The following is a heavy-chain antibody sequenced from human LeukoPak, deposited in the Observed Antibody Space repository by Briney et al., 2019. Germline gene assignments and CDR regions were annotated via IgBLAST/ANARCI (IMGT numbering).Heavy chain of an antibody. CDR3: ARDTQYSSSWDGFDY. J-gene: IGHJ4*02. CDR2: INVYNGHT. Sequence: GASVKVSCKASGYTVTSYGISWVRQAPGQGLEWMGWINVYNGHTKYPQNFQGRVTMTTDTSTSTAYMEVRSLRSDDTAVYYCARDTQYSSSWDGFDYWGQGTTVTVSS. D-gene: IGHD6-13*01. CDR1: GYTVTSYG. V-gene: IGHV1-18*01.